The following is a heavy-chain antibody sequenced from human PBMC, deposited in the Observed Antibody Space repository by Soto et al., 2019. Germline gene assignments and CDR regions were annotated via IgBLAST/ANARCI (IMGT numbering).Heavy chain of an antibody. CDR3: ARDQAAAGTTGDYYYGMDV. Sequence: ASVKVSCKASGYTFTSYDINWVRQATGQGLEWMGWMNPNSGNTGYAQKFQGRVTMTRNTSISTAYMELSSLRSEDTAVYYCARDQAAAGTTGDYYYGMDVWGQGTTVTVSS. D-gene: IGHD6-13*01. V-gene: IGHV1-8*01. CDR2: MNPNSGNT. CDR1: GYTFTSYD. J-gene: IGHJ6*02.